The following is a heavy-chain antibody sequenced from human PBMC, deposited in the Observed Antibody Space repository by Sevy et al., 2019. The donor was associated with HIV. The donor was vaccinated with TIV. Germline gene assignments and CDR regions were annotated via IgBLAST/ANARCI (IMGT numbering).Heavy chain of an antibody. J-gene: IGHJ4*02. V-gene: IGHV1-18*01. CDR3: VRVAASGWYFDY. Sequence: ASVKVSCTASGYTFTNYGISWVRQAPGQGLEWMGWISTYNGHTNYEQKFQGRVTMTTDTSTRTAYMELRSLGSDDTAVYYCVRVAASGWYFDYWGQGTLVTVSS. CDR1: GYTFTNYG. D-gene: IGHD6-19*01. CDR2: ISTYNGHT.